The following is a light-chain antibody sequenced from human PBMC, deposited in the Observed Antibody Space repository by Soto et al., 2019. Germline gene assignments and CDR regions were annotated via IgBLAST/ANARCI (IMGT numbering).Light chain of an antibody. CDR3: QQYGSSPPT. CDR1: QSVTNDY. Sequence: EIVLTQSPGTLSLSPGERATLSCRASQSVTNDYVAWYQRKPGQAPRLLIYGASYRATDIPRRFSGSGSGTDLTLTITRPEPEDFAVYYCQQYGSSPPTFGQGTKVEIK. CDR2: GAS. V-gene: IGKV3-20*01. J-gene: IGKJ1*01.